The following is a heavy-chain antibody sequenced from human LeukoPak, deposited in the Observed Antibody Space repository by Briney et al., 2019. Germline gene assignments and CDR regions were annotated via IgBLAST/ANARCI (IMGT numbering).Heavy chain of an antibody. CDR2: IIPIFGTA. D-gene: IGHD3-10*01. V-gene: IGHV1-69*13. Sequence: SVKVSCKASGGTFSSYAISWVRQAPGQGLEWMGGIIPIFGTANYAQKFQGRVTITADESTSTAYMELSSLRSEDTAVYYCAGDYYGSGSYYNQEYYFDYWGQGTLVTVSS. J-gene: IGHJ4*02. CDR3: AGDYYGSGSYYNQEYYFDY. CDR1: GGTFSSYA.